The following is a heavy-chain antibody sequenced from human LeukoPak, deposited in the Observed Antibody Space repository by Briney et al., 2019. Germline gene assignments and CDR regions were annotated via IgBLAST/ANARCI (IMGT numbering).Heavy chain of an antibody. J-gene: IGHJ6*02. D-gene: IGHD5-12*01. CDR2: IIPIFGTA. CDR1: GGTFSSYG. V-gene: IGHV1-69*13. Sequence: SVKVSCKASGGTFSSYGISWVRQAPGQGLEWMGGIIPIFGTANYAQKFQGRVTITADESTSTAYMELSSLRSEDTAVYYCARRMVATSYFYGMDVWGQGTTVTVSS. CDR3: ARRMVATSYFYGMDV.